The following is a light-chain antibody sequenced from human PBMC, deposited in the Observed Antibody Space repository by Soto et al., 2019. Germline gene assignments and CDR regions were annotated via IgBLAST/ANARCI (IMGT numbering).Light chain of an antibody. CDR3: QQSYSHPLT. J-gene: IGKJ4*01. Sequence: DIQMTQSPSSLSASAGDRVIITCRASQGISDYLNWYQQKPGKAPKLLIYAASNLQSGVPPRFSGSGSGTDFTLTISSLQPEDFASYYCQQSYSHPLTFGGGTEVEIK. V-gene: IGKV1-39*01. CDR1: QGISDY. CDR2: AAS.